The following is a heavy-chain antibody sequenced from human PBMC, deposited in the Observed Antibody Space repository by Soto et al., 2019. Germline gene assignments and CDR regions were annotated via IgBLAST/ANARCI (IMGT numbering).Heavy chain of an antibody. Sequence: ASVKVSCKASGYTFTSYAMHWVRQAPGQRLEWMGWINAGNGNTKYSQKFQGRVTITRDTSASTAYMELSSLRSEDTAVYYCARGQEGSYGDYYFDYWGQGTLVTVSS. D-gene: IGHD4-17*01. CDR1: GYTFTSYA. J-gene: IGHJ4*02. CDR2: INAGNGNT. CDR3: ARGQEGSYGDYYFDY. V-gene: IGHV1-3*01.